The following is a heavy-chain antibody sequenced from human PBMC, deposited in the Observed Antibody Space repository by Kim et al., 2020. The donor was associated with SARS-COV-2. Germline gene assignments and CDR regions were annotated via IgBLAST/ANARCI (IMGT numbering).Heavy chain of an antibody. CDR2: ISYDGSNK. Sequence: GGSLRLSCAASGFTFSSYGMHWVRQAPGKGLEWVAVISYDGSNKYYADSVKGRFTISRDNSKNTLYLQMNSLRAEDTAVYYCAKDAKRITIFGVVLPGWFDPWGQGTLVTVSS. CDR3: AKDAKRITIFGVVLPGWFDP. V-gene: IGHV3-30*18. CDR1: GFTFSSYG. J-gene: IGHJ5*02. D-gene: IGHD3-3*01.